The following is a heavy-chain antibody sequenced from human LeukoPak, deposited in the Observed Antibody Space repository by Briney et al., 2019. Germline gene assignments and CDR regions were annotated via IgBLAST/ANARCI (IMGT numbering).Heavy chain of an antibody. CDR3: ARSPQYYYDFWSGPDHYYYMDV. V-gene: IGHV4-39*07. CDR1: GGSISSSSYY. Sequence: SETLSLTCTVSGGSISSSSYYWGWIRQPPGKGLEWIGSIYYSGSTNYNPSLKSRVTISVDTSKNQFSLKLSSVTAADTAVYYCARSPQYYYDFWSGPDHYYYMDVWGKGTTVTVSS. CDR2: IYYSGST. J-gene: IGHJ6*03. D-gene: IGHD3-3*01.